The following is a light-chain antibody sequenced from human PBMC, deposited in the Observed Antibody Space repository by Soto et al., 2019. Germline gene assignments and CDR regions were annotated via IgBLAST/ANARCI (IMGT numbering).Light chain of an antibody. J-gene: IGKJ5*01. V-gene: IGKV1-5*01. CDR3: QQYNSYSPIT. CDR2: DAS. CDR1: QSISSW. Sequence: DLQMTQSPSTLSASVGARVTITCRASQSISSWLAWYQQKPGKAPKLLIYDASSLESGVPSRFSGIVSGTEFTLTISSLQPEDFANYYGQQYNSYSPITFGQGTRLEIK.